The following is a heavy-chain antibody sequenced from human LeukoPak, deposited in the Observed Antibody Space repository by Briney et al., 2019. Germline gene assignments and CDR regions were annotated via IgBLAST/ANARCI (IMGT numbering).Heavy chain of an antibody. J-gene: IGHJ6*02. CDR1: GFTFSSYA. V-gene: IGHV3-30*04. CDR2: ISYDGSNK. CDR3: ARDRKRSVYYYYGMDV. D-gene: IGHD1-14*01. Sequence: PGGSLRLSCAASGFTFSSYAMHWVRQAPGKGLEWVAVISYDGSNKYYADPVKGRFTISRDNSKNTLCLQMNSLRAEDTAVYYCARDRKRSVYYYYGMDVWGQGTTVTVSS.